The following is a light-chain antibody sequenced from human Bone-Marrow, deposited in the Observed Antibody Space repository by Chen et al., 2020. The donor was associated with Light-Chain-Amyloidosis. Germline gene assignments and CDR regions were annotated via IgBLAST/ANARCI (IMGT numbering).Light chain of an antibody. CDR1: QSVGSTY. J-gene: IGKJ1*01. Sequence: EILLTQSPGPLSLSPGETATLSCRASQSVGSTYLAWYQQKPGQAPRLLIYGASSRATGIPDRFSGSGSGTDFTLTIRRLEPEDFAVYYCQQYGNSPQTLGQGTKVEIK. CDR2: GAS. V-gene: IGKV3-20*01. CDR3: QQYGNSPQT.